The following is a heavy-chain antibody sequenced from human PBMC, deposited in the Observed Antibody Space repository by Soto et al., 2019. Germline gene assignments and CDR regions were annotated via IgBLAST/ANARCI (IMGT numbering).Heavy chain of an antibody. D-gene: IGHD3-10*01. CDR2: IYYSGST. V-gene: IGHV4-39*01. CDR3: ATLLWFGELFSWFDP. CDR1: GGSISSSSYY. Sequence: PSETLSLTCPVSGGSISSSSYYWGWIRQPPGKGLEWIGSIYYSGSTYYNPSLKSRVTISVDTSKNQFSLKLSSVTAADTAVYYCATLLWFGELFSWFDPWGQGTLVTVSS. J-gene: IGHJ5*02.